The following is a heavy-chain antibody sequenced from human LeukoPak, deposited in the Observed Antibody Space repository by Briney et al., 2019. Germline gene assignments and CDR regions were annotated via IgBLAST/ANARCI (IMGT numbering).Heavy chain of an antibody. V-gene: IGHV1-46*03. D-gene: IGHD1-14*01. J-gene: IGHJ4*02. CDR3: AREIPESYYFDY. CDR2: IKLGGSTT. Sequence: ASVKVSCKASGYTFTNYYIHWVRQAPGQGLEWMGIIKLGGSTTTSTQKIKYTQKFQDRVTMTWDTSTSTAYMDLSSLRSEDAAVYYCAREIPESYYFDYWGQGTLVTVSS. CDR1: GYTFTNYY.